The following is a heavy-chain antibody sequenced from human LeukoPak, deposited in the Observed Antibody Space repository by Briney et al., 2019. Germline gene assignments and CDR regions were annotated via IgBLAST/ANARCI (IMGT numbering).Heavy chain of an antibody. CDR3: AREGYSYGSYYFDY. V-gene: IGHV3-53*04. CDR1: GFTVSSYY. CDR2: IYSGGST. D-gene: IGHD5-18*01. J-gene: IGHJ4*02. Sequence: GGSLRLSCAASGFTVSSYYMSWVRQAPGKGLEWVSVIYSGGSTYYADSVKGRFTISRHNSKNTLYLQMNSLRAEDTAVYYCAREGYSYGSYYFDYWGQGTLVTVSS.